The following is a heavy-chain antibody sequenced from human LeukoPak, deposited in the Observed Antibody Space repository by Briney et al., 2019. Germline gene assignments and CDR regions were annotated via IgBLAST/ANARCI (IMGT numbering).Heavy chain of an antibody. Sequence: PGGSLRLSCAASGFTFSTYEMNWVRQAPGKRLEWLSYISSGSSTIYYAGSVKGRFTISRDNAKNSLYLQMNSLRAEDTAVYYCARHRSGCPGDYWGQGTLVTVSS. CDR3: ARHRSGCPGDY. D-gene: IGHD6-19*01. J-gene: IGHJ4*02. CDR2: ISSGSSTI. V-gene: IGHV3-48*03. CDR1: GFTFSTYE.